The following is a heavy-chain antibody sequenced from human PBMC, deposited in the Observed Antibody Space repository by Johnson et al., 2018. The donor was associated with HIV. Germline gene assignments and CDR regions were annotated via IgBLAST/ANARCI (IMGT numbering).Heavy chain of an antibody. J-gene: IGHJ3*02. CDR3: ARDGNGHDSSGYYYPVAFDI. V-gene: IGHV3-33*01. Sequence: QVQLVESGGGVVQPGRSLRLSCAASEFSFSTYAMHWVRQAPGKGLEWVAVIWYDGSNKNYADSVKGRFTISRDNSKNTLYLQMNSLRAEDTAVYYCARDGNGHDSSGYYYPVAFDIWGQGTMVTVSS. D-gene: IGHD3-22*01. CDR2: IWYDGSNK. CDR1: EFSFSTYA.